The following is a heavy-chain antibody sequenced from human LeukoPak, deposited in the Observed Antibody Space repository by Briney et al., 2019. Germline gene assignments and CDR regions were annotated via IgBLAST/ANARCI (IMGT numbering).Heavy chain of an antibody. CDR2: ISGSGGST. D-gene: IGHD3-9*01. V-gene: IGHV3-23*01. Sequence: HPGGSLRLSCAASGFTFSSYAMSWVRQAPGKGLEWVSAISGSGGSTYYADSVKGRFTISRDNSKNTLYLQMNSLRAEDTAVYYCAKDFPPRYFDWFTTPGDYYGMDVWGQGTTVTVSS. CDR3: AKDFPPRYFDWFTTPGDYYGMDV. J-gene: IGHJ6*02. CDR1: GFTFSSYA.